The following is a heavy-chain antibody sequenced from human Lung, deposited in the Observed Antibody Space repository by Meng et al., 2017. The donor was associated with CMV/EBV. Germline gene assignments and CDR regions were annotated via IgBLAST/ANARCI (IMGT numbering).Heavy chain of an antibody. Sequence: ASXXVSXKASGYTFTSYYMHWVRQAPGQGLEWMGIINPSGGSTSYAQKFQGRVTMTRDTSTSTVYMELSSLRSEDTAVYYCARGGRGVVVPAAEFDYWGQGXLVTVSS. D-gene: IGHD2-2*01. CDR1: GYTFTSYY. J-gene: IGHJ4*02. V-gene: IGHV1-46*01. CDR2: INPSGGST. CDR3: ARGGRGVVVPAAEFDY.